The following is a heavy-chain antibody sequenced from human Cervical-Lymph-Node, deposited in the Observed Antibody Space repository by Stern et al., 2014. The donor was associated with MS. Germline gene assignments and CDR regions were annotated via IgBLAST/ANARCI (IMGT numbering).Heavy chain of an antibody. CDR3: ARGRGYSGYDY. CDR1: GFTFSSYN. J-gene: IGHJ4*02. V-gene: IGHV3-21*01. Sequence: EVQLVQSGGGLVKPGGSLRLSCAASGFTFSSYNMNWVRQAPGAGLEWVSSIFSSGPYIYYADSMKGRFTISRDNAKNSVFLQMNSLRAEDTAVYYCARGRGYSGYDYWGQGTLVIVSS. D-gene: IGHD5-12*01. CDR2: IFSSGPYI.